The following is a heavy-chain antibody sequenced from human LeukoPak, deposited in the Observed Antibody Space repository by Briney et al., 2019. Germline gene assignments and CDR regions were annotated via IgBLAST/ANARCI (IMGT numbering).Heavy chain of an antibody. J-gene: IGHJ4*02. CDR2: IIPIFGTA. V-gene: IGHV1-69*06. D-gene: IGHD3-3*01. Sequence: GASVKVSCKASGGTFSSYAISWVRQAPGQGLEWMGGIIPIFGTANYAQKFQGRVTITADKSTSTAYMELSSLRSEDTAVYYCARVRRITIFGVVEEYYFDYWGQGTLVTVSS. CDR3: ARVRRITIFGVVEEYYFDY. CDR1: GGTFSSYA.